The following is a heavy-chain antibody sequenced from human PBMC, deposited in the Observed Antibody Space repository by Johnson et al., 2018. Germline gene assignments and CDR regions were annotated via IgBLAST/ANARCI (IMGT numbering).Heavy chain of an antibody. V-gene: IGHV4-59*01. Sequence: QVQLQESGPGLVKXSETXSLXCTVSGGSISSYYWSWIRQPPGKGLEWIGYIYYSGSPNYNPSPKSRVTLSVATSKNQFSLKLSSVTAPDTAVYYCARDLGYSNRSPMDVWGKGTTVTVSS. CDR2: IYYSGSP. CDR3: ARDLGYSNRSPMDV. D-gene: IGHD4-11*01. CDR1: GGSISSYY. J-gene: IGHJ6*03.